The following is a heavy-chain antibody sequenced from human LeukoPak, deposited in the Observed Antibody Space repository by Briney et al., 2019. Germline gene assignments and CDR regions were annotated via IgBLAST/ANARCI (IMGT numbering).Heavy chain of an antibody. CDR3: ARAPTATIRDCFDY. V-gene: IGHV3-48*01. D-gene: IGHD5-24*01. CDR2: ISSSSSTI. Sequence: GGSLRLSCAASGFTFSSYSMNWVRQAPGKGLEWVSYISSSSSTIYYADSVKGRFTISRDNAKNSLYLQMNSLRAEDTAVYYCARAPTATIRDCFDYWGQGTLVTVSS. CDR1: GFTFSSYS. J-gene: IGHJ4*02.